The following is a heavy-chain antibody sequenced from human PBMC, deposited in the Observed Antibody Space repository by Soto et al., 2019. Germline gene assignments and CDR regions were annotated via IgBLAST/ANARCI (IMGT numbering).Heavy chain of an antibody. Sequence: QVQLVESGGGVVQPGRSLRLSCAASGFTFSSYSMHWVRQAPGKGLEWVAVISYDGSNKYYADSVKGRFTISRDNSKNPLYLQMKSLRAEDTAVYYCSRGGDYNYCYGMDVWGQGTTVTGSS. J-gene: IGHJ6*02. D-gene: IGHD4-17*01. CDR1: GFTFSSYS. V-gene: IGHV3-30-3*01. CDR3: SRGGDYNYCYGMDV. CDR2: ISYDGSNK.